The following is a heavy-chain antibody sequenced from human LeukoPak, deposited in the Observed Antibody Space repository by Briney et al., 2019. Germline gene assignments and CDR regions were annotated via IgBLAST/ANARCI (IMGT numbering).Heavy chain of an antibody. CDR3: AKENGYYYKGFDY. J-gene: IGHJ4*02. D-gene: IGHD3-22*01. CDR1: GFTFTSYG. V-gene: IGHV3-23*01. CDR2: ISGSGGST. Sequence: GGSLRLSCAASGFTFTSYGMSWVRQAPGKGLEWVSHISGSGGSTYYADSVKGRFTISRDNSKNTLYLQMNSLRVEDTAVYYCAKENGYYYKGFDYWGQGTLVTVSS.